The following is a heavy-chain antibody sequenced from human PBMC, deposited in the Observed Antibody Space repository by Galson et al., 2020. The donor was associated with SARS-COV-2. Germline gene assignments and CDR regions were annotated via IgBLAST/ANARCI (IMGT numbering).Heavy chain of an antibody. CDR2: ISSSSSYI. CDR1: GFTFSSYR. V-gene: IGHV3-21*01. Sequence: KIGESLKISCAASGFTFSSYRMNWVRQAPGKGLEWVSSISSSSSYIYYADSVKGRFTISRDNAKNSLYLQMNSLRAEDTAVYYCARAPPPHNYGGNSGVGYWGQGTLVTVSS. CDR3: ARAPPPHNYGGNSGVGY. J-gene: IGHJ4*02. D-gene: IGHD4-17*01.